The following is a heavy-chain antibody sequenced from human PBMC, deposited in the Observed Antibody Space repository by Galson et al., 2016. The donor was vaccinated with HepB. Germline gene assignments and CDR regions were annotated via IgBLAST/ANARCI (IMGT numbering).Heavy chain of an antibody. CDR1: GGSISSGDYS. Sequence: TLSLTCTVSGGSISSGDYSWNWIRQHPGKGLELIGFIYYTGSTYYNTSLKSRVSISVEPSTNQFSLRLSSVTAADTALYYCARIYSNYVLGMDVWGRGTTVTVSS. CDR2: IYYTGST. V-gene: IGHV4-30-4*01. CDR3: ARIYSNYVLGMDV. J-gene: IGHJ6*02. D-gene: IGHD4-11*01.